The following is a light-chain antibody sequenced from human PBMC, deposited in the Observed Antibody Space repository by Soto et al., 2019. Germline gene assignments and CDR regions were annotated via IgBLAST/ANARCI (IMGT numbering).Light chain of an antibody. V-gene: IGKV1-39*01. CDR1: QSISSY. Sequence: DIQMTQSPSSLSASVGDRVTITCRASQSISSYLHWYQQKPGKAPKLLIYAASSLHSGVPSRFSGSGSGKDFTLTISSLQPEDFATYYCQQSYSTPWTFGQGTKVEIK. CDR2: AAS. CDR3: QQSYSTPWT. J-gene: IGKJ1*01.